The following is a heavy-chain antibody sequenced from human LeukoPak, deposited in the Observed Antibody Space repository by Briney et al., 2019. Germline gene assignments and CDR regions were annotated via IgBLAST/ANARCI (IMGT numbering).Heavy chain of an antibody. V-gene: IGHV3-30*04. Sequence: GGSLRLSCAASGFTFSSYAMHWVRQAPGKGLEWVAVISYDGSNKYYADSVKGRFTISRDNSKNTLYLQMNSLRAEDTAVYYCAREYLYYDFWSAPASLDYWGQGTLVTVSS. CDR3: AREYLYYDFWSAPASLDY. D-gene: IGHD3-3*01. J-gene: IGHJ4*02. CDR2: ISYDGSNK. CDR1: GFTFSSYA.